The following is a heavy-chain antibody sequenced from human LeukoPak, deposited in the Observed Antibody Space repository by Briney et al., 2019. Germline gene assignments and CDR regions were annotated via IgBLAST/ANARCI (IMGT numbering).Heavy chain of an antibody. V-gene: IGHV3-7*01. D-gene: IGHD6-13*01. CDR2: IKEDGTEQ. Sequence: GGSLRLSCAASGFTLNSSWMPWVRQARGKGLEWVAHIKEDGTEQYYVDSVKGRFTISRDNAKNSLYLQMNSLRAEDRAVSFCARSYYSASGYSWGQGTLVTVSS. CDR3: ARSYYSASGYS. J-gene: IGHJ4*02. CDR1: GFTLNSSW.